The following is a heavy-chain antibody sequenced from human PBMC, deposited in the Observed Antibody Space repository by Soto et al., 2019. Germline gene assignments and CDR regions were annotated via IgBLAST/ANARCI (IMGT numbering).Heavy chain of an antibody. CDR3: ARAPRVFWSGYSDY. Sequence: GGSLRLSCAASGFTFSSYNMNWVRQAPGKGLEWVSYISSSSSSIYYADSVKGRFTISRDNAKNSLYLQMNSLRAEDTAVYYCARAPRVFWSGYSDYWGQGTLVTVSS. J-gene: IGHJ4*02. CDR2: ISSSSSSI. CDR1: GFTFSSYN. V-gene: IGHV3-48*01. D-gene: IGHD3-3*01.